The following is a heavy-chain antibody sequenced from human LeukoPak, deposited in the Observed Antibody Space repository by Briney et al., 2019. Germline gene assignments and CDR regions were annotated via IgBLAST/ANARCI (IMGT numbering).Heavy chain of an antibody. D-gene: IGHD4-17*01. CDR1: GGSFSGYY. J-gene: IGHJ3*02. CDR3: ARDLNYGDYVAFDI. Sequence: SETLSLTCAVYGGSFSGYYWSWIRQPPGKGLEWIGEINHSGSTNYNPSLKSRVTISVDTSKNQFSLKLSSVTAADTAVYYCARDLNYGDYVAFDIWGQGTMVTVSS. CDR2: INHSGST. V-gene: IGHV4-34*01.